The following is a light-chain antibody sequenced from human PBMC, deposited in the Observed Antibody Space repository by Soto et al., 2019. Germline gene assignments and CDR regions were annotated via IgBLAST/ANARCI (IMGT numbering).Light chain of an antibody. V-gene: IGKV3-11*01. J-gene: IGKJ4*01. CDR3: QQYNNWPPVT. Sequence: EIVLTQSPATLSLSPGERATLSFRASQSVSSYLAWYQQKPGQAPRLLIYDASNRATGIPARFSGSGSGTEFTLTISSLQSEDFAVYYCQQYNNWPPVTFGGGTKVDIK. CDR1: QSVSSY. CDR2: DAS.